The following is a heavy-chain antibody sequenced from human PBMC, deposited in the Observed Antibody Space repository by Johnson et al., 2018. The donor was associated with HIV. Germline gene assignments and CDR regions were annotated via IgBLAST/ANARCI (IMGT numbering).Heavy chain of an antibody. CDR2: IWYDGSNK. J-gene: IGHJ3*02. D-gene: IGHD7-27*01. V-gene: IGHV3-33*06. CDR1: GFTFSSYA. CDR3: AKERLDLGMLDAFDI. Sequence: QVQLVESGGGSAQPGGSLRLSCAASGFTFSSYAMSWVRQAPGKGLEWVAVIWYDGSNKYYADSVKGRFTISRDNSKNTLYLQMNSLRAEDTAVYYCAKERLDLGMLDAFDIWGQGTMVTVSS.